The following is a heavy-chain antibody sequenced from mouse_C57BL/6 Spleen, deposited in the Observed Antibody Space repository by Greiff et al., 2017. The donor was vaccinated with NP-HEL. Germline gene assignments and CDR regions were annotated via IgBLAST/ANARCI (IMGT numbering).Heavy chain of an antibody. J-gene: IGHJ4*01. D-gene: IGHD2-4*01. CDR2: IDPSDSET. CDR1: GYTFTSYW. CDR3: ARGRVTNYYEKGG. V-gene: IGHV1-52*01. Sequence: VQLQQPGAELVRPGSSVKLSCKASGYTFTSYWMHWVKQRPIQGLEWIGNIDPSDSETHYNQKFKDKATLTVDKSSSTAYMQLSSLTSEDSAVDYGARGRVTNYYEKGGWGKGATVTVAT.